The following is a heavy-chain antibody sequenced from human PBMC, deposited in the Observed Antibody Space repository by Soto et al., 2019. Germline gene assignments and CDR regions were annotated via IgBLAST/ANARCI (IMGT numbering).Heavy chain of an antibody. Sequence: GGSLRLSCAASGFTFSSYSMNWVRQAPGKGLEWVSYISSSSSTIYYADSVKGRFTISRDNAKNSLYLQMNSLRDEDTAVYYCARDGCDSSGCPQALDYWGQGTLVTVSS. CDR3: ARDGCDSSGCPQALDY. J-gene: IGHJ4*02. D-gene: IGHD6-19*01. V-gene: IGHV3-48*02. CDR1: GFTFSSYS. CDR2: ISSSSSTI.